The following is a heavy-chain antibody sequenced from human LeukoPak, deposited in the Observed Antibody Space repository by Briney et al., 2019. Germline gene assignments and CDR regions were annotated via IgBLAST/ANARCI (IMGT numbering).Heavy chain of an antibody. D-gene: IGHD4-17*01. V-gene: IGHV1-2*02. J-gene: IGHJ5*02. CDR3: ARGGITVTTPYGWFDP. CDR2: INPNSGGT. Sequence: ASVKVSCEASGYTFSGYYMHWVRQAPGQRLEWMGWINPNSGGTKYAQKFQGRVTMTRDTSISTAYMELSRLRSDDTAVYYCARGGITVTTPYGWFDPWGQGTLVTVSS. CDR1: GYTFSGYY.